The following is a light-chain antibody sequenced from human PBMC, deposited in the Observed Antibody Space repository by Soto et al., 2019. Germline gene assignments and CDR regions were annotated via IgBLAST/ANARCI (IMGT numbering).Light chain of an antibody. CDR2: DAS. CDR1: QSISRW. J-gene: IGKJ3*01. Sequence: DVQMTQSPSTLSASVGDRVTITCRASQSISRWLAWYQQKPGKAPKLLIYDASSLESGVPSRFSGSGSGTEFPITISRLQHDDFATYSCQQYYSYSTFGPGTKVDIK. CDR3: QQYYSYST. V-gene: IGKV1-5*01.